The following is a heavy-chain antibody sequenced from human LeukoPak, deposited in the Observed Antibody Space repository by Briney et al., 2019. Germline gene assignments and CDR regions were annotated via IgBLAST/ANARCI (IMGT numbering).Heavy chain of an antibody. CDR2: IYSGGST. D-gene: IGHD6-13*01. J-gene: IGHJ6*02. CDR3: ATSGTADYYYYGMDV. Sequence: GGSLRLSCAASGFTVSSNYMSWVRQAPGKGLEWVSVIYSGGSTYYADSVKGRFTISRDNSENTLYLQMNSLRAEDTAVYYCATSGTADYYYYGMDVWGQGTTVTVSS. V-gene: IGHV3-53*01. CDR1: GFTVSSNY.